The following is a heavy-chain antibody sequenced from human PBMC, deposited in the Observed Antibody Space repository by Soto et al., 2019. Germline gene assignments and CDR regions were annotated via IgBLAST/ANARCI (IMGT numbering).Heavy chain of an antibody. V-gene: IGHV4-31*03. J-gene: IGHJ4*02. CDR1: GGSISSGGYY. Sequence: KPSETLSLTCTVSGGSISSGGYYWSWIRQHPGKGLEWIGYIYYSGSTYYNPSLKSRVTISVDTSKNQFSLKLSSVTDADTAVYYCARERVATPHFDYWGQGTLVTVSS. CDR2: IYYSGST. CDR3: ARERVATPHFDY. D-gene: IGHD5-12*01.